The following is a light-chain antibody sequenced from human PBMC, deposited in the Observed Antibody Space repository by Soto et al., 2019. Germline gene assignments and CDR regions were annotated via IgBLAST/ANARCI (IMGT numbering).Light chain of an antibody. CDR1: QSVSTNF. V-gene: IGKV3-20*01. CDR3: QQYGRTSWT. J-gene: IGKJ1*01. CDR2: GAS. Sequence: EIVLTQSPGTLSLSPGEGATLSCRASQSVSTNFFAWYQQKPGQAPRLLFYGASTRATGIPDRFSGSGSGTDFTLTISRLEPEDFAVYYCQQYGRTSWTFGQGTKV.